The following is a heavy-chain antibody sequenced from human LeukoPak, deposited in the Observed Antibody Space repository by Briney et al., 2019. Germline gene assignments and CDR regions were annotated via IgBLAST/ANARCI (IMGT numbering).Heavy chain of an antibody. Sequence: SVKVSCKASGGTFSSYAISWVRQAPGQGLEWMGGIIPIFGTANYAQKFQGRVTITTDESTSTAYMELSSLRSEDTAVYYCARGTYYDILTGQPTYYMDVWGQGTTVTVSS. V-gene: IGHV1-69*05. CDR2: IIPIFGTA. CDR3: ARGTYYDILTGQPTYYMDV. D-gene: IGHD3-9*01. J-gene: IGHJ6*03. CDR1: GGTFSSYA.